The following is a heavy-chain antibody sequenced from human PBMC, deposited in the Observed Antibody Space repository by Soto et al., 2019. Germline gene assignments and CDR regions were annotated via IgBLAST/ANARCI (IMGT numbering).Heavy chain of an antibody. D-gene: IGHD2-15*01. CDR3: VRNLASGGTYYFDY. V-gene: IGHV3-72*01. CDR2: VRNKANSYTT. J-gene: IGHJ4*02. Sequence: EVQLVESGGGLVEPGGSLRLSCAASGFTFSDHSMDWVRQAPGKGLEGIGRVRNKANSYTTEYAASVRGRFTVSRDDSKNSLYLQMNSLKTEDTAMYYCVRNLASGGTYYFDYWGQGTLVTVSS. CDR1: GFTFSDHS.